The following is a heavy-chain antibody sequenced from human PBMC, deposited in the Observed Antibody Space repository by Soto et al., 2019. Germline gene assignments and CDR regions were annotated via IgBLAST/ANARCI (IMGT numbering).Heavy chain of an antibody. V-gene: IGHV4-31*03. CDR3: ARGLGDYYGSGSYYKRGNWFDP. CDR2: IYYSGST. Sequence: PSETLSLTCTVSGGSISSGGYYWSWIRQHPGKGLEWIGYIYYSGSTYYNPSLKSRVTISVDTSKNQFSLKLSSVTAADTAVYYCARGLGDYYGSGSYYKRGNWFDPWGQGTLVTVSS. J-gene: IGHJ5*02. D-gene: IGHD3-10*01. CDR1: GGSISSGGYY.